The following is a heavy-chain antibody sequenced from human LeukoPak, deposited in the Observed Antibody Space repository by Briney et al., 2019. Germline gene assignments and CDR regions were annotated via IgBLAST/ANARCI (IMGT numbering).Heavy chain of an antibody. V-gene: IGHV1-18*01. CDR1: GYTFTSYG. J-gene: IGHJ5*02. D-gene: IGHD3-3*01. CDR2: ISAYNGNT. CDR3: ARGARIAYYDFWSGYYNNWFDP. Sequence: ASVKVSCKASGYTFTSYGISWVRQAPGQGLEWMGWISAYNGNTNYAQKLQGRVTMTTDTSTSTAYMGLRSLRSDDTAVYYCARGARIAYYDFWSGYYNNWFDPWGQGTLVTVSS.